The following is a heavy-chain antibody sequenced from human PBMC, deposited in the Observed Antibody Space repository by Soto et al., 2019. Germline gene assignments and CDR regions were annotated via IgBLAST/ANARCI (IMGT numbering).Heavy chain of an antibody. V-gene: IGHV4-34*01. CDR3: ARVGSSWYLGMDV. CDR1: GGSFSGYY. CDR2: INHSGST. Sequence: SETLSLTCAVYGGSFSGYYWSWIRQPPGKGLEWIGEINHSGSTNYSPSLKSRVTISVDTSKNQFSLKLSSVTAADTAVYYCARVGSSWYLGMDVWGQGTTVTVSS. J-gene: IGHJ6*01. D-gene: IGHD6-13*01.